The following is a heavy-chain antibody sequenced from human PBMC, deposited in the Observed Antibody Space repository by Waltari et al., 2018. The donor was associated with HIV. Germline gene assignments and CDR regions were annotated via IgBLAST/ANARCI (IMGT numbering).Heavy chain of an antibody. CDR1: GFTFSSYE. V-gene: IGHV3-48*03. J-gene: IGHJ2*01. D-gene: IGHD5-18*01. CDR3: AKGREKQLWLRNWDFDL. Sequence: EVKLVESGGGLVQPGGSVRLSCAASGFTFSSYEMNWVRQAAGKGVEWVSYISGSGSCIYDADSVKGRFTISRDNGKKSLYLQMNILRAEDTTVYYCAKGREKQLWLRNWDFDLWGRGTLVTVSS. CDR2: ISGSGSCI.